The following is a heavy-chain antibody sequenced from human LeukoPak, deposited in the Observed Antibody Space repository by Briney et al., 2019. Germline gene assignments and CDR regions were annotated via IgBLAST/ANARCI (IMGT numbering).Heavy chain of an antibody. Sequence: ASVKVSCKASRYTFTSYGISWVRQAPGQGLEWMGWISAYNGNTNYAQKLQGRVTMTTDTSTSTAYMELRSLRSDDTAVYYCARSSTGYYYMDVWGKGTTVTVSS. V-gene: IGHV1-18*01. CDR2: ISAYNGNT. J-gene: IGHJ6*03. CDR3: ARSSTGYYYMDV. CDR1: RYTFTSYG. D-gene: IGHD1-1*01.